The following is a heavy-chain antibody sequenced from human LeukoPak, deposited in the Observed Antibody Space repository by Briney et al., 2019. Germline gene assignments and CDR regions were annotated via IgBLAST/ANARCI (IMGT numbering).Heavy chain of an antibody. CDR3: ARGLGYCSSTSCFNFDY. V-gene: IGHV3-21*01. D-gene: IGHD2-2*01. CDR2: ISSSSSYI. CDR1: GFTISSYS. J-gene: IGHJ4*02. Sequence: PGGSLRLSCAASGFTISSYSMNWVRQAPGKGLEWVSSISSSSSYIYYADSVKGRFTISRDNAKNSLYLQMNSLRAEDTAVYYCARGLGYCSSTSCFNFDYWGQGTLVTVSS.